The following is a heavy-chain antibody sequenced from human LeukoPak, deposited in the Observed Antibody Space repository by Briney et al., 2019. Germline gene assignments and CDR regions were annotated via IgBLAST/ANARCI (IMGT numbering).Heavy chain of an antibody. J-gene: IGHJ4*02. CDR1: GGTFSSYA. CDR2: IIPILGIA. CDR3: ARGDYDSSGYYNINADY. D-gene: IGHD3-22*01. Sequence: ASVKVSCKASGGTFSSYAISWVRQAPGQGLEWMGRIIPILGIANYAQKFQGRVTITADKSTSTAYMELSSLRSEDTAVYYCARGDYDSSGYYNINADYWGQGTLVTVSS. V-gene: IGHV1-69*04.